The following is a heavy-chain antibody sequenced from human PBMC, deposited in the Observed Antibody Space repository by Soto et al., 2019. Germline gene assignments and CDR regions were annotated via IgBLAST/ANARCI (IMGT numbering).Heavy chain of an antibody. V-gene: IGHV4-39*01. Sequence: ETLSLTCTVSGVSISTSSSYWGGIRQTPGKGLEWMGNIYYGGTTYYKPSLKSRVTISVDTSKNQFSLKLSSVTAAHTAMYHRPRQYSHGCGRQIDYSRQGTLVTVPS. CDR1: GVSISTSSSY. D-gene: IGHD3-10*01. CDR2: IYYGGTT. J-gene: IGHJ4*02. CDR3: PRQYSHGCGRQIDY.